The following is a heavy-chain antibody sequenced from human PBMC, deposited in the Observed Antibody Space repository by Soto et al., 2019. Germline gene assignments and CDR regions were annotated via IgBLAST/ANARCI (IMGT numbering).Heavy chain of an antibody. CDR3: ATLRYCSGGSCYTKGGRDAFDI. CDR1: GGSISSSSYY. J-gene: IGHJ3*02. V-gene: IGHV4-39*01. CDR2: IYYSGST. D-gene: IGHD2-15*01. Sequence: QLQLQESGPGLVKPSETLSLTCTVSGGSISSSSYYWGWIRQPPGKGLEWIGSIYYSGSTYYNPSLKSRVTISVDTSKNQFSLKLSSVTAADTAVYYCATLRYCSGGSCYTKGGRDAFDIWGQGTMVTVSS.